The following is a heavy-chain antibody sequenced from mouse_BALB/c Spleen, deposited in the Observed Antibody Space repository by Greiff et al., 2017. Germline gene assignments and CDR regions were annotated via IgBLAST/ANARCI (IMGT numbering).Heavy chain of an antibody. CDR2: ISSGGGST. J-gene: IGHJ2*01. CDR3: AREGRYYFDY. V-gene: IGHV5-12-1*01. Sequence: EVMLVESGGGLVKPGGSLKLSCAASGFAFSSYDMSWVRQTPEKRLEWVAYISSGGGSTYYPDTVKGRFTISRDNAKNTLYLQMSSLKSEDTAMYYCAREGRYYFDYWGQGTTLTVSS. CDR1: GFAFSSYD.